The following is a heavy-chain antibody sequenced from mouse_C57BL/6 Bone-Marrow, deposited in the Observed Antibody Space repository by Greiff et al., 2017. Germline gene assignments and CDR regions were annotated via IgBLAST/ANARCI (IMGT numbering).Heavy chain of an antibody. V-gene: IGHV1-62-2*01. CDR1: GYTFTEYT. Sequence: VQLQQSGAELVKPGASVKLSCKASGYTFTEYTIHWVKQRSGQGLEWIGWFYPGSGSIKYNEKFKDKATLTADKSSSTVYMELSRLTSEDSAVYFCARHEVYYGSSSYYYAMDYWGQGTSVTVSS. CDR2: FYPGSGSI. D-gene: IGHD1-1*01. CDR3: ARHEVYYGSSSYYYAMDY. J-gene: IGHJ4*01.